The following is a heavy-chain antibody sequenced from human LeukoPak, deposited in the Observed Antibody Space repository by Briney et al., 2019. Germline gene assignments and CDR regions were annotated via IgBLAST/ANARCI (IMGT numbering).Heavy chain of an antibody. J-gene: IGHJ4*02. V-gene: IGHV5-51*01. CDR1: GYTFTTYW. CDR3: ARPDSGGY. Sequence: GESLKISCKASGYTFTTYWIGWVRQMPGKGLEWMGIIFPGDSDTRYSPSFQGQVTISADKSITTAYLLWSSLKASDTAIYYCARPDSGGYWGQGTLVTVSS. D-gene: IGHD4-23*01. CDR2: IFPGDSDT.